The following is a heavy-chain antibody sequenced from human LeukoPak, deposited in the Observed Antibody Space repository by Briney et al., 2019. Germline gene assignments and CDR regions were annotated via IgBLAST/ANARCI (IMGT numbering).Heavy chain of an antibody. CDR2: IIPIFGTA. D-gene: IGHD6-6*01. J-gene: IGHJ3*02. CDR1: GGTFSSYA. CDR3: ARVRIAARKVSKGSGFFDI. V-gene: IGHV1-69*13. Sequence: ASVKVSCKASGGTFSSYAISWVRQAPGQGLEWMGGIIPIFGTADYAQKFQGRVTITADESTSTAYMELSSLRSEDTAVYYCARVRIAARKVSKGSGFFDIWGQGTMVTVSS.